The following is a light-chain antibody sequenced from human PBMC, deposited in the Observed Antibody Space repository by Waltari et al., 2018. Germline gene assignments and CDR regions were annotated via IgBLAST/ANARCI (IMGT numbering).Light chain of an antibody. V-gene: IGKV4-1*01. CDR2: WSS. CDR1: QIVLSSSANTNY. Sequence: DIVMTPSTDSLAVYLGERATINCKSSQIVLSSSANTNYLAWYQPKPGTPPKLFIYWSSTRVSGVPDRFSGSGSGTDVALTISSLQAEDVAVYYCQHYYTSPPTFGGGTKVEIK. CDR3: QHYYTSPPT. J-gene: IGKJ4*01.